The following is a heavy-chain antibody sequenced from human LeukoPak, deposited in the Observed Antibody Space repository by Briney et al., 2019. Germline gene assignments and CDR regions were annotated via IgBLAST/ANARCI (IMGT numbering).Heavy chain of an antibody. CDR3: ARERWQQLVLNWFDP. Sequence: ASVKVSCKASGDTFSNYAISWVRQDPGQGLEWMGWINPNSGGTNYAQKFQGRVTMTRDTSISTAYMELSRLRSDDTAVYYCARERWQQLVLNWFDPWGQGTLVTVSS. CDR1: GDTFSNYA. V-gene: IGHV1-2*02. D-gene: IGHD6-13*01. CDR2: INPNSGGT. J-gene: IGHJ5*02.